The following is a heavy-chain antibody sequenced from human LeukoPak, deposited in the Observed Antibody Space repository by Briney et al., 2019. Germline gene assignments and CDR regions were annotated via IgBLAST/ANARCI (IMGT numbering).Heavy chain of an antibody. D-gene: IGHD2-2*01. J-gene: IGHJ4*02. CDR3: ARHGTDIVVVPSGSIVY. V-gene: IGHV4-39*01. CDR2: TYSSGSS. CDR1: GGSISSSTYY. Sequence: SETLSLTCTVSGGSISSSTYYWGWIRQPPGKGLEWIGGTYSSGSSYYNPSLKSRVTISVDTSKNQFSLKLSSVTAADTAVYYCARHGTDIVVVPSGSIVYWGQGTLVTVSS.